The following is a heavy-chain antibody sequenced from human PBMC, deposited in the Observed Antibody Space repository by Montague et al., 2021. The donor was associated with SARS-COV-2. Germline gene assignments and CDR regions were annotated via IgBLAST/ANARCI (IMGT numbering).Heavy chain of an antibody. CDR3: ARGRQHFNMIVVVMTGGEYYFDY. V-gene: IGHV4-34*01. D-gene: IGHD3-22*01. Sequence: SETLSLTCAVYGGSFSDYYWSWIRQPPGKGLEWIGEINHRGTSNXNPSLKSRVSISVDTSKNQFSLYLGSVTAADTAVYYCARGRQHFNMIVVVMTGGEYYFDYWSQGTLVTVSS. CDR2: INHRGTS. J-gene: IGHJ4*02. CDR1: GGSFSDYY.